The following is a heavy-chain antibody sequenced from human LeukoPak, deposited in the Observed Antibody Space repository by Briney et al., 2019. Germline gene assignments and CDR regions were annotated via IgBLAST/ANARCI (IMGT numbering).Heavy chain of an antibody. CDR2: IYYSGST. Sequence: SETLSLACTVSGGSISSYYWSWIRQPPGKGLEWIGYIYYSGSTNYNPSLKSRVTISVDTSKNQFSLKLSSVTAADTAVYYCTREEAGANHYWGQGTLVTVSS. CDR3: TREEAGANHY. CDR1: GGSISSYY. J-gene: IGHJ4*02. V-gene: IGHV4-59*01. D-gene: IGHD1-26*01.